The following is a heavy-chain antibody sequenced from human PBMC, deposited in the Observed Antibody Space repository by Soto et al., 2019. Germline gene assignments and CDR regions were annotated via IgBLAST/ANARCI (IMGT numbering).Heavy chain of an antibody. V-gene: IGHV3-9*01. CDR2: ISWNSGSI. Sequence: EVQLVESGGGLVQPGRSLRLSCAASGFTFDDYAMHWVRQAPGKGLEWVSGISWNSGSIGYADSVKGRFTISRDNAKNSLYLQMNSLRAEDTALYYCAKAAAGLYSFDYWGRGTLVTVSS. CDR1: GFTFDDYA. J-gene: IGHJ4*02. D-gene: IGHD6-13*01. CDR3: AKAAAGLYSFDY.